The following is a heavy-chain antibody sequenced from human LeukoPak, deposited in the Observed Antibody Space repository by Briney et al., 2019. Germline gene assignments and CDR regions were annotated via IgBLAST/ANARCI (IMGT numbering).Heavy chain of an antibody. V-gene: IGHV4-61*02. CDR3: AFGSGYPEYFDY. CDR2: IYTSGST. Sequence: SQTLSLTCTVSGGSISHRSYYWSWIRQPAGKGLEWIGRIYTSGSTNYNPSLKSRVTISVDTSKNQISLKLSAVTAADTAVYYCAFGSGYPEYFDYWGQGTLGTVSS. D-gene: IGHD3-22*01. CDR1: GGSISHRSYY. J-gene: IGHJ4*02.